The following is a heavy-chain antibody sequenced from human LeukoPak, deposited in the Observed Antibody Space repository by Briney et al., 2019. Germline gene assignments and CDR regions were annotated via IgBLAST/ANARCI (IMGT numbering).Heavy chain of an antibody. D-gene: IGHD4-23*01. CDR1: GGSISSHY. CDR2: IYYSGRT. V-gene: IGHV4-59*11. Sequence: SETLSLTCTASGGSISSHYWSWIRQPPGKGLEWIGYIYYSGRTNYNPSLKSRVTISVDTSKNQFSLKLSSVTTADTAVYYCARGDRDYGGNSWAYYYYYGMDVWGQGTTVTVSS. CDR3: ARGDRDYGGNSWAYYYYYGMDV. J-gene: IGHJ6*02.